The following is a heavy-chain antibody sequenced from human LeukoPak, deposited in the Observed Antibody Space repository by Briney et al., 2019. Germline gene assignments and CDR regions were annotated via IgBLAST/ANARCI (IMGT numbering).Heavy chain of an antibody. CDR2: ISYDGSNK. CDR3: ARDPLVSWGATLYFDY. D-gene: IGHD1-26*01. V-gene: IGHV3-30*04. J-gene: IGHJ4*02. CDR1: GFTFSSYA. Sequence: GGSLRLSCAASGFTFSSYAMHWVRQAPGKGLEWVAVISYDGSNKYYADSVKGRFTISRDNSKNTLYLQMNSLRAEDTAVYYCARDPLVSWGATLYFDYWGQGTLVTVSS.